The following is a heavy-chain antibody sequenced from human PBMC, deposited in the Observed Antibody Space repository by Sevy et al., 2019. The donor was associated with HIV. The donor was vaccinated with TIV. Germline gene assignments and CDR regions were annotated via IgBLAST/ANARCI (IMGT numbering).Heavy chain of an antibody. D-gene: IGHD2-2*01. V-gene: IGHV3-7*03. Sequence: GGSLRLSCAASGFTFSSYWMCWVRQAPGKGLEWVAHIKRDGTEKYYVDSVKGRFTISRDNAKNSLYLQMNSLRAEDTAVYYCASDCSSSSCLWGMDVWGQGTTVTVSS. CDR1: GFTFSSYW. CDR3: ASDCSSSSCLWGMDV. CDR2: IKRDGTEK. J-gene: IGHJ6*02.